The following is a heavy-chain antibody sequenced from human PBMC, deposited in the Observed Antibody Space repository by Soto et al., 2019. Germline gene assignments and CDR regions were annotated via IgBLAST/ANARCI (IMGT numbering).Heavy chain of an antibody. CDR1: GYSFTSYW. V-gene: IGHV5-10-1*01. CDR3: ARLGIAAAGTGGDYYYCGMDV. J-gene: IGHJ6*02. CDR2: IDPSDSYT. D-gene: IGHD6-13*01. Sequence: PGESLKISWKCSGYSFTSYWIGWVRQMPGKGLEWMGRIDPSDSYTNYSPSFQGHVTISADKSISTAYLQWSSLKASDTAMYYCARLGIAAAGTGGDYYYCGMDVWGQGTTVTVSS.